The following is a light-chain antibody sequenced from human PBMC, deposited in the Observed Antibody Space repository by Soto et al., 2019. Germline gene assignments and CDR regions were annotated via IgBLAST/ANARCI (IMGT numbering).Light chain of an antibody. CDR3: QQSHNSPQT. CDR2: AAS. V-gene: IGKV1-39*01. Sequence: DIQMTQSQSSLSASVVDEVTITCRASQTIMTYLNWYQLKPGKPPRLLIYAASSLQSGVPSRFSGSGSGTDFTLTISSLQPEDFATYSCQQSHNSPQTFGQGTKVDIK. CDR1: QTIMTY. J-gene: IGKJ1*01.